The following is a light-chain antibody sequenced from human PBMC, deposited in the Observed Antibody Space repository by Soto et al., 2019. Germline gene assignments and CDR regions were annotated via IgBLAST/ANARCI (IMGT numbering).Light chain of an antibody. J-gene: IGKJ5*01. CDR1: QSISSY. Sequence: ETLLTQSPATLSLSPGERATLSCRASQSISSYLAWYQQKPGQAPRLLIYGTSSRATGIPDRFSGSGSGTDFTLTISRLEPEDFAVYYCQQYGNSPITFGQGARLEI. CDR3: QQYGNSPIT. CDR2: GTS. V-gene: IGKV3-20*01.